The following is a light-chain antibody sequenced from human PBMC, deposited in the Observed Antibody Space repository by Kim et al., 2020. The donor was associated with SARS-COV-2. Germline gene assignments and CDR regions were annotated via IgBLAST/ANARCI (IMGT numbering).Light chain of an antibody. J-gene: IGLJ3*02. V-gene: IGLV5-45*01. CDR1: KCINFGTYK. CDR3: MISYSGAWV. CDR2: YKADSDK. Sequence: LTFSYRKCINFGTYKIYWYQQKQGSPPQYLLRYKADSDKHQGSGVPSRFSGSKDASANAGILLISGLQSEDEADYYCMISYSGAWVFGGGTQLTVL.